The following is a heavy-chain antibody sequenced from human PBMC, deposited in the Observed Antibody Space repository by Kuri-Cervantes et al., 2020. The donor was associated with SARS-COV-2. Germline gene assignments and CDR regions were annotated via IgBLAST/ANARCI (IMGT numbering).Heavy chain of an antibody. J-gene: IGHJ4*02. CDR3: ARDLRWAAASKATSVDY. CDR1: GYTFTGYY. V-gene: IGHV1-2*02. Sequence: ASVKVSCKASGYTFTGYYMHWVRQAPGQGLEWMGWINPNSGGTNYAQKFQGRVTMTRDTSISTAYMELSRLRSDDTAVYYCARDLRWAAASKATSVDYWGQGTLVTVSS. CDR2: INPNSGGT. D-gene: IGHD6-13*01.